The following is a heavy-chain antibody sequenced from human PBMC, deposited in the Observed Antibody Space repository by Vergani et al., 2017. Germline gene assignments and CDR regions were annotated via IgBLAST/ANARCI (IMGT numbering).Heavy chain of an antibody. CDR2: INPSGGST. CDR1: GYTFTSYY. CDR3: ASSPYAFDI. J-gene: IGHJ3*02. Sequence: QVQLVQSGAEVKKPGASVKVSCKASGYTFTSYYMHWVRQAPGQGLEWMGIINPSGGSTSYAQKFQGRVTMTRDTSISTAYMELSRLRSDDTAVYYCASSPYAFDIWGQGTMVTVSS. V-gene: IGHV1-46*01.